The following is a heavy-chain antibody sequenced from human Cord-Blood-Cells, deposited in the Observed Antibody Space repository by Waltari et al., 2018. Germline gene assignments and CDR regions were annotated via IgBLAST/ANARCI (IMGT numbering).Heavy chain of an antibody. CDR3: AREGYSSSWYYYYGMDV. CDR1: GYTFTSYD. Sequence: QVQLVQSGAEVKKPGASVKVSCKASGYTFTSYDINWVRQATGQGLEWMGGMNPNSGNTGYAQKFQGRVTMTRNTSISTAYMELSSLRSEDTAVYYCAREGYSSSWYYYYGMDVWGQGTTVTVSS. D-gene: IGHD6-13*01. CDR2: MNPNSGNT. V-gene: IGHV1-8*01. J-gene: IGHJ6*02.